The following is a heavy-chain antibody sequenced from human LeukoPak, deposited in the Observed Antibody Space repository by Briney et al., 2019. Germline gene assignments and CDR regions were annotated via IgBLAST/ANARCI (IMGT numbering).Heavy chain of an antibody. D-gene: IGHD7-27*01. CDR3: AREVGVTGSAYYFDY. Sequence: GASVKVSCKASGYTFTSYHMHWVRQAPGQGLEWMGWINPNSGGRNYAQKFQGWVTMTRDTAISTAYMELSRLRSDDPAVYYCAREVGVTGSAYYFDYWGQGTLVTVSS. CDR1: GYTFTSYH. J-gene: IGHJ4*02. CDR2: INPNSGGR. V-gene: IGHV1-2*04.